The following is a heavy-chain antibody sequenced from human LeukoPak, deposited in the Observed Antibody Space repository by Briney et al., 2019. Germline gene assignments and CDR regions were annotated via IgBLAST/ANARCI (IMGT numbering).Heavy chain of an antibody. CDR3: AKDSTGYCSSTSCHYFDY. J-gene: IGHJ4*02. CDR2: VTSSGGHM. CDR1: GFIFSDYY. V-gene: IGHV3-11*04. D-gene: IGHD2-2*01. Sequence: PGGSLRLSCAASGFIFSDYYMTWIRQAPGKGLEWVSYVTSSGGHMYYADSAKGRFTISRDNSKNTLYLQMNSLRAEDTAVYYCAKDSTGYCSSTSCHYFDYWGQGTLVTVSS.